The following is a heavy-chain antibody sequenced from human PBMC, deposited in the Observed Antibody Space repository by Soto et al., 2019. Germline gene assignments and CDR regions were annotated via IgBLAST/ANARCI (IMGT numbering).Heavy chain of an antibody. CDR1: GGSMSNYY. CDR3: ARDVISHYDTSGYTDS. J-gene: IGHJ4*02. D-gene: IGHD3-22*01. V-gene: IGHV4-4*07. Sequence: SETLSLTCTVSGGSMSNYYWTWIRQPAGKGLEWIGRIYTSGSTDYDPSPKSRVTMSVDTSKNQFALRLSSVTAADTAVYYCARDVISHYDTSGYTDSWGQGILVTVSS. CDR2: IYTSGST.